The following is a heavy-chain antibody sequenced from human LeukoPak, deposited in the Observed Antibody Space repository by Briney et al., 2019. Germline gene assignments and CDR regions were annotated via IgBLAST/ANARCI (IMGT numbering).Heavy chain of an antibody. CDR2: IRQYGSDK. CDR1: GFTLTTQW. J-gene: IGHJ6*02. D-gene: IGHD2-2*01. CDR3: ARSIVVVPAAIDYYGMDV. Sequence: GGSLRLLCAASGFTLTTQWMSWVRQAPGKGREGVANIRQYGSDKHYLESVKGRFTISRDNAKNPLYLQMNSLRAEDTAVYYCARSIVVVPAAIDYYGMDVWAQGPTVTVSS. V-gene: IGHV3-7*01.